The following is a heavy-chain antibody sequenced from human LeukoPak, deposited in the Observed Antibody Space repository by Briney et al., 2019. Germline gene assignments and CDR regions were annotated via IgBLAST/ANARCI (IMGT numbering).Heavy chain of an antibody. Sequence: ASVKVSCKASGYTFTSYYMHWVRQAPGQGLEWMGIINPSGGSTSYAQKFQGRVTMTRDMSTSTVYMELSSLRSEDTAVYYCARDRGDLGYCTNGVCHNGYSGDPWGQGTLVTVSS. V-gene: IGHV1-46*01. CDR3: ARDRGDLGYCTNGVCHNGYSGDP. J-gene: IGHJ5*02. CDR2: INPSGGST. CDR1: GYTFTSYY. D-gene: IGHD2-8*01.